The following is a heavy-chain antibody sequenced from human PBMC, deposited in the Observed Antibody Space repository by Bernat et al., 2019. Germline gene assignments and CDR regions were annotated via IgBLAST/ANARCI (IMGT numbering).Heavy chain of an antibody. Sequence: QVQLVQSGAEVKKPGSSVKVSCKASGGTFSSYAISWVRQAPGQGLEWMGGIIPIFGTANYAQKFQGRVTITADESTSTAYMELSSLRSEDTAVYYCARDYYDFWSGYYWSYMDVWGKGTTVTVSS. CDR2: IIPIFGTA. CDR1: GGTFSSYA. D-gene: IGHD3-3*01. CDR3: ARDYYDFWSGYYWSYMDV. J-gene: IGHJ6*03. V-gene: IGHV1-69*01.